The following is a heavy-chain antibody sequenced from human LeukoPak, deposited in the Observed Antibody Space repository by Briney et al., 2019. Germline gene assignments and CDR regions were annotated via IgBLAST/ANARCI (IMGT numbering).Heavy chain of an antibody. CDR3: ARGVVDRYDSSGSHAFDI. Sequence: SETLSLTCAVYGGSFSGYYWSWIRQPPGKGLEWIGEINHSGSTNYNPSLKSRVTISVDTSKNQFSLKLSSVTAADTAVYYCARGVVDRYDSSGSHAFDIWGQGTMVTVSS. CDR2: INHSGST. J-gene: IGHJ3*02. V-gene: IGHV4-34*01. D-gene: IGHD3-22*01. CDR1: GGSFSGYY.